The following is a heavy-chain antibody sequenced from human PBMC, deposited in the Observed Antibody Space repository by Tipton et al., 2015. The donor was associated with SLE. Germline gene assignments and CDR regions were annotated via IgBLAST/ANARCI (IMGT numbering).Heavy chain of an antibody. Sequence: TLSLTCTVSGGSISSSSYYWSWIRQPPGKGLEWIGEINHSGSTNYNPSLKSRVTISVDTSKNQFSLKLSSVTAADTAVYYCAIPGDDAFDIWGQGTMVTVSS. CDR2: INHSGST. CDR3: AIPGDDAFDI. J-gene: IGHJ3*02. V-gene: IGHV4-39*07. D-gene: IGHD7-27*01. CDR1: GGSISSSSYY.